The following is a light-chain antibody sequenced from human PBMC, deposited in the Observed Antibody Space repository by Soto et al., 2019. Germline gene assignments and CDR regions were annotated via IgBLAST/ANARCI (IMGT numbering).Light chain of an antibody. V-gene: IGLV2-14*01. CDR3: QSYDSSLSGYV. J-gene: IGLJ1*01. CDR1: STDVGDYDY. CDR2: EVR. Sequence: QSALTQPASVSGSPGQSITISCTGTSTDVGDYDYVSWYQHHPGKAPKLMIYEVRDRPSGVSDRFSGSKSGNTASLTISGLQADDEADYYCQSYDSSLSGYVFGTGTKLTVL.